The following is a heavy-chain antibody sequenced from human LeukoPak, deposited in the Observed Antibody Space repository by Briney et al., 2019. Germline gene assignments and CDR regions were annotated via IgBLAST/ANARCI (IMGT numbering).Heavy chain of an antibody. J-gene: IGHJ4*02. CDR2: INSNNGGT. Sequence: SVKVSCKTSGYTFTDYYIHWVRPAPGEGLEWMGRINSNNGGTNYAQKFQGRVTMTRDTSINSVYMELNRLRSDDTATYYCARGGVVVTAIDDYWGQGTLVTVSS. V-gene: IGHV1-2*06. CDR3: ARGGVVVTAIDDY. CDR1: GYTFTDYY. D-gene: IGHD2-21*02.